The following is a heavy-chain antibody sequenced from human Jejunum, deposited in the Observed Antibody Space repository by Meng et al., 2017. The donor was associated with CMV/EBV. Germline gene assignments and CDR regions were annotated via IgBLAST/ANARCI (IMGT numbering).Heavy chain of an antibody. CDR1: GGSISSSDYD. J-gene: IGHJ5*02. Sequence: SGGSISSSDYDWNWIGQAPGKGLEWIGCISYSGCAYYNPSLKTRITISIDTSKAQFSLKMSSVTAADTAVYYCASYYYDASGHNWFDAWGRGILVTVSS. CDR3: ASYYYDASGHNWFDA. V-gene: IGHV4-30-4*08. D-gene: IGHD3-22*01. CDR2: ISYSGCA.